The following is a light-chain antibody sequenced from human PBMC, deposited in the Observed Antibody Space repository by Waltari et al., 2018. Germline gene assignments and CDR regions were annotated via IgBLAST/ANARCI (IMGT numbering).Light chain of an antibody. J-gene: IGKJ2*02. V-gene: IGKV1-39*01. CDR1: QNISNY. Sequence: DIQMTQSPTSLSASVGDSVSLTCQTSQNISNYLNWYQVQPGRDPALLVYGSSSLPSGASQRFSGCGCGKKFTLAISSLLPEDFAGYYGQQAYSTPRTFGPGTNLEIK. CDR2: GSS. CDR3: QQAYSTPRT.